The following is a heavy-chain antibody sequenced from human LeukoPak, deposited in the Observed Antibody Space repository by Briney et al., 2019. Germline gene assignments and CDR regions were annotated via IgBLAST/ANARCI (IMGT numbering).Heavy chain of an antibody. V-gene: IGHV4-39*07. CDR2: IYYSGST. CDR1: GGSISSSSYY. CDR3: ARVNADERITMVRGAVDY. J-gene: IGHJ4*02. D-gene: IGHD3-10*01. Sequence: SETLSLTCTVSGGSISSSSYYWGWIRQPPGKGLEWIGSIYYSGSTYYNPSLKSRVTISVDTSKNQFSLKLSSVTAADTAVYYCARVNADERITMVRGAVDYWGQGTLVTVSS.